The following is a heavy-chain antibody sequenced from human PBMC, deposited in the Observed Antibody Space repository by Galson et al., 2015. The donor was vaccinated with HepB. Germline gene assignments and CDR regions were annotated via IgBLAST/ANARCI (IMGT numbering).Heavy chain of an antibody. CDR3: AKDNEGSSGWYWGAKKLFDY. CDR1: GFTFSSYA. D-gene: IGHD6-19*01. Sequence: SLRLSCAASGFTFSSYAMSWVRQAPGKGLEWVSAISGSGGSTYYADSVKGRFTISRDNSKNTLYLQMNSLRAEDTAVYYCAKDNEGSSGWYWGAKKLFDYWGQGTLVTVSS. V-gene: IGHV3-23*01. J-gene: IGHJ4*02. CDR2: ISGSGGST.